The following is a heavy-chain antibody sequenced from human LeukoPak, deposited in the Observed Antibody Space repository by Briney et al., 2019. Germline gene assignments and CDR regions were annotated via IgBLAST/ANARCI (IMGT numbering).Heavy chain of an antibody. V-gene: IGHV3-15*01. D-gene: IGHD5-24*01. Sequence: GGSLRLSXAASGFTVSTNYMSWVRQAPGEGLEWAGRIKSKNDGATTDYAAPVRGRFTISIDDSKNTLYLQMNNLKTGDTAVYYCVSRDAYKPHYFIDVWGKGTTVTVSS. J-gene: IGHJ6*03. CDR1: GFTVSTNY. CDR3: VSRDAYKPHYFIDV. CDR2: IKSKNDGATT.